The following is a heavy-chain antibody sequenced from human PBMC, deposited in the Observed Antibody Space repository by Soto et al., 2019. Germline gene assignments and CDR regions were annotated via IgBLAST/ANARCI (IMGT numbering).Heavy chain of an antibody. D-gene: IGHD3-22*01. V-gene: IGHV1-8*01. CDR3: ARGQVNYDSSGYNDH. CDR2: MNPNSGNS. CDR1: GYTFTSYD. J-gene: IGHJ4*02. Sequence: QVQLVQSGAEVTKPGASVKVSCKASGYTFTSYDINWVRQATGQGPEWMGWMNPNSGNSGYAQKFQGRVTMTRDTSITTAYMELSSLRSEDTAVYYCARGQVNYDSSGYNDHWGQGTLVTVAS.